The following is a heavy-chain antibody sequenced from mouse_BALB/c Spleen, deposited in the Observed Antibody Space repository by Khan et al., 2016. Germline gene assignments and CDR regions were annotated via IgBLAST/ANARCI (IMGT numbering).Heavy chain of an antibody. CDR1: GYSFTGYY. D-gene: IGHD1-1*01. V-gene: IGHV1S34*01. CDR3: ASPYGSSYVGFAY. Sequence: LVKTGASVKISCKASGYSFTGYYMHWVKQSHGKSLEWIGYITSYNGATSYNQKFKGKATFTVDTSSSTAYMQFNSLTSEDSAVYNCASPYGSSYVGFAYWDQGTLVTVSA. CDR2: ITSYNGAT. J-gene: IGHJ3*01.